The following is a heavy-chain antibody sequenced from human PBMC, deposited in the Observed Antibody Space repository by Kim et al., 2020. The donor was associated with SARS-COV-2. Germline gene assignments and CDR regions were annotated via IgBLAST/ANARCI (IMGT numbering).Heavy chain of an antibody. CDR3: ARDRVVDYYYYGMDV. Sequence: DPVKGRFTISRDNAKNSLYLQMNSLRAEDTAVYYCARDRVVDYYYYGMDVWGQGTTVTVSS. J-gene: IGHJ6*02. D-gene: IGHD2-2*01. V-gene: IGHV3-21*01.